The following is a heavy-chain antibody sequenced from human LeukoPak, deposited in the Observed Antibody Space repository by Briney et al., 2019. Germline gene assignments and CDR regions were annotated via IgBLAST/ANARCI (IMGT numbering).Heavy chain of an antibody. CDR3: ARSSSGWYSVHYYYYMDV. CDR2: ITPIFGTA. CDR1: GGTFSSYA. V-gene: IGHV1-69*05. Sequence: SVKVSCKASGGTFSSYAISWVRQAPGQGLEWMGGITPIFGTANYAQKFQGRVTITTDESTSTAYMELSSLRSEDTAVYYCARSSSGWYSVHYYYYMDVWGKGTTVTVSS. D-gene: IGHD6-19*01. J-gene: IGHJ6*03.